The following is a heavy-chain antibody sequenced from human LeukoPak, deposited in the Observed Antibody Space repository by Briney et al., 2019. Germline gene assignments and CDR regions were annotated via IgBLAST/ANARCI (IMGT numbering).Heavy chain of an antibody. J-gene: IGHJ3*02. CDR1: GFTFSSYG. CDR3: AKSGRPKVVLDAFDI. Sequence: GGSLRLSCAASGFTFSSYGMHWVRQAPGKGLEWVAFIRYDGRNKYYADSVKGRFTISRDNSKNTLYLQMNSLRAEDTAVYYCAKSGRPKVVLDAFDIWGQGTMVTVSS. V-gene: IGHV3-30*02. CDR2: IRYDGRNK. D-gene: IGHD4-23*01.